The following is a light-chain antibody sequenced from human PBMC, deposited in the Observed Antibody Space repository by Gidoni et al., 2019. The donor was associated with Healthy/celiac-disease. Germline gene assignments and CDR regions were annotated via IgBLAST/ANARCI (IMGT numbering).Light chain of an antibody. CDR2: AAS. J-gene: IGKJ4*01. Sequence: EIEMTQSPATLSLSVGERVTITCRASQGISNYLAWYQQKPGKVPKLLIYAASNMQTGVPSRFSGSGSGTDFTLTISSLQPEDVATYYCQKHNSSPLTFXGXTKVEIK. CDR3: QKHNSSPLT. V-gene: IGKV1-27*01. CDR1: QGISNY.